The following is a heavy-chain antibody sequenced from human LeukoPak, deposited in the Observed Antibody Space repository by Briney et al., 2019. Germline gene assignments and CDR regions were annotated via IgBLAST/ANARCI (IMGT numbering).Heavy chain of an antibody. CDR3: ARPMVREVSTGFDP. J-gene: IGHJ5*02. V-gene: IGHV3-30*02. Sequence: GGSLRLSCAASGFTFSSYAMHWVRQAPGKGLEWVAFIRYDGSNKYYADSVKGRFTISRDNSKNTLYLQMNSLRADDTAVYYCARPMVREVSTGFDPWGQGTLVTVSS. CDR1: GFTFSSYA. CDR2: IRYDGSNK. D-gene: IGHD3-10*01.